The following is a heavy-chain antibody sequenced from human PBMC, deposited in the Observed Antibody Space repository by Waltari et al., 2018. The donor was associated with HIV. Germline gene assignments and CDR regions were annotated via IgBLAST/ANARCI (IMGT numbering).Heavy chain of an antibody. Sequence: QDQLVESGGGVVQPGRSLRLSCAASGFPFSRYAMHWVRQAPGKGVEWVAIISCDGSSAYYTDSVKGRFTISKDNPKNTLYLQMKSLITEDTAVYFCARDSLYSDSSGYYFRPFDMWGQGTMVTVSS. CDR2: ISCDGSSA. J-gene: IGHJ3*02. D-gene: IGHD3-22*01. CDR3: ARDSLYSDSSGYYFRPFDM. V-gene: IGHV3-30-3*01. CDR1: GFPFSRYA.